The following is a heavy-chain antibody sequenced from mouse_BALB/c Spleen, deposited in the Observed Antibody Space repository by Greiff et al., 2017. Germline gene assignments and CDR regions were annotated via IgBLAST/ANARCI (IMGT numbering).Heavy chain of an antibody. D-gene: IGHD1-1*01. V-gene: IGHV1-18*01. Sequence: VQLQQSGPELVKPGASVKIPCKASGYTFTDYNMDWVKQSHGKSLEWIGDINPNNGGTIYNQKFKGKATLTVDKSSSTAYMELRSLTSEDTAVYYCARDYYGSSSPFAYWGQGTTLTVSS. J-gene: IGHJ2*01. CDR2: INPNNGGT. CDR1: GYTFTDYN. CDR3: ARDYYGSSSPFAY.